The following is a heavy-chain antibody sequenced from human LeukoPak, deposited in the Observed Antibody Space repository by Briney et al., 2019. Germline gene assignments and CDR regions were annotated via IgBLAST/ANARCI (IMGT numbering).Heavy chain of an antibody. D-gene: IGHD3-10*01. CDR1: GYSISSGYY. J-gene: IGHJ4*02. CDR3: ARPVWYGGFDY. V-gene: IGHV4-38-2*02. Sequence: SETLSLTCTVSGYSISSGYYWGWIRQPPGKGLEWIGSIYFSGSTYYNPSLKSRVTISVDTSKNQFSLKLSSVTAADTAVYYCARPVWYGGFDYWGQGTLVTVSS. CDR2: IYFSGST.